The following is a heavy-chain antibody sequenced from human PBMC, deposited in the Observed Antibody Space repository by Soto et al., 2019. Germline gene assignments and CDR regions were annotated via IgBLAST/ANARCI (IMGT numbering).Heavy chain of an antibody. Sequence: GGSLRLSCAASGFTFSSYGVHWVRQAPGKGLEWVAVIWYDGSNKYYADSVKGRFTISRDNSKNTLYLQMNSLRAEDTAISYSAKDSHWAIISPTHDYWGHGTLVTVSS. CDR1: GFTFSSYG. D-gene: IGHD2-2*01. V-gene: IGHV3-33*06. CDR2: IWYDGSNK. CDR3: AKDSHWAIISPTHDY. J-gene: IGHJ4*01.